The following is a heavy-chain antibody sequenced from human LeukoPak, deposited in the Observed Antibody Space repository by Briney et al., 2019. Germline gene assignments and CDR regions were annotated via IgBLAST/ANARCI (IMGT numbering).Heavy chain of an antibody. Sequence: GGSLRLSCAASGFTFSSYGMHWVRQAPGKGLEWVAVISYGGSNKYYADSVKGRFTISRDNSKNTLFLQMNSLRAEDTAVYYCAKAPEREEQLARHFDYWGQGTLVTVSS. D-gene: IGHD6-13*01. V-gene: IGHV3-30*18. CDR2: ISYGGSNK. CDR3: AKAPEREEQLARHFDY. J-gene: IGHJ4*02. CDR1: GFTFSSYG.